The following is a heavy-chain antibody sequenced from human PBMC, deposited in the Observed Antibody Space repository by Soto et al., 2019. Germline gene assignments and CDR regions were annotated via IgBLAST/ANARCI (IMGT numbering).Heavy chain of an antibody. J-gene: IGHJ4*02. CDR2: ISGSGGST. CDR1: GFTFSSYA. Sequence: GSLRLSCAASGFTFSSYAMSWVRQAPGKGLEWVSAISGSGGSTYYADSVKGRFTISRDNSKNTLYLQMNSLRAEDTAVYYCAKDIFGTLTAKYYFEYWGQATLVTDS. D-gene: IGHD1-1*01. CDR3: AKDIFGTLTAKYYFEY. V-gene: IGHV3-23*01.